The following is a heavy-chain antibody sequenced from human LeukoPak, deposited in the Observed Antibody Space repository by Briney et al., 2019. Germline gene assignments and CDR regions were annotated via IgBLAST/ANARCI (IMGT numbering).Heavy chain of an antibody. CDR3: ASAKEYYYDSIPGA. J-gene: IGHJ5*02. CDR2: IIPILGIA. V-gene: IGHV1-69*04. D-gene: IGHD3-22*01. Sequence: ASVKVSCKASGGTFSSYAISWVRQAPGRGLEWMGRIIPILGIANYAQKFQGRVTITADKSTSTAYMELSSLRSEDTAVYYCASAKEYYYDSIPGAWGQGTLVTVSS. CDR1: GGTFSSYA.